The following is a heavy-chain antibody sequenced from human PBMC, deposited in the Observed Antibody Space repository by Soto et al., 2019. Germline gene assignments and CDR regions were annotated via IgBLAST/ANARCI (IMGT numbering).Heavy chain of an antibody. CDR2: ISPSGGGT. CDR3: AKTTAADHLVHFDL. V-gene: IGHV3-23*01. J-gene: IGHJ2*01. D-gene: IGHD6-13*01. CDR1: RFTFGSYT. Sequence: EVQLLESGGGLVQPGGSLRLSCTASRFTFGSYTMTWVRQAPGKGLEWVSSISPSGGGTYYADSVRGRFTISRDNSRNTLYLQMSGLRVEDTAIYYCAKTTAADHLVHFDLWGRGTLVTVSP.